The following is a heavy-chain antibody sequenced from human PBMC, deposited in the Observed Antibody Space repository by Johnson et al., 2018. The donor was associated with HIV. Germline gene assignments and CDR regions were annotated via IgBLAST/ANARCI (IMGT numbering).Heavy chain of an antibody. CDR3: AKDEAQTLASAGRDAFDF. CDR2: IYSGGST. V-gene: IGHV3-66*02. J-gene: IGHJ3*01. CDR1: GFTVSSNY. D-gene: IGHD6-25*01. Sequence: VQLVESRGVLVQPGGSLRLSCAASGFTVSSNYMSWVRQAPGKGLEWVSVIYSGGSTYYADSVKGRFTISRDNSKNTLYLQMNGLRPEDTAVYYCAKDEAQTLASAGRDAFDFWGQWTAVTV.